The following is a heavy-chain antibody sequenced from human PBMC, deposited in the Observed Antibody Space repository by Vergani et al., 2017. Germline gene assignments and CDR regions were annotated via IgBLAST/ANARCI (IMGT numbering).Heavy chain of an antibody. V-gene: IGHV1-69*01. J-gene: IGHJ4*02. D-gene: IGHD3-22*01. CDR2: IIPIFGTA. Sequence: QVQLVQSGAEVKKPGSSVKVSCKASGGTFSSYAISWVRQAPGQGLEWMGGIIPIFGTANYAQKFQGRVTITADESTSTAYMEPSSLRSEDTAVYYCAADVYDSSGYYYYFDYWGQGTLVTVSS. CDR1: GGTFSSYA. CDR3: AADVYDSSGYYYYFDY.